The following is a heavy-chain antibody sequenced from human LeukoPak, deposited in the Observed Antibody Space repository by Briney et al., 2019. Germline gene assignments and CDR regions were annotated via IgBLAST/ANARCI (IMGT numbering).Heavy chain of an antibody. V-gene: IGHV1-46*01. J-gene: IGHJ5*02. CDR1: GYTFTSYY. CDR2: INPSAGST. D-gene: IGHD2-2*02. CDR3: ARGRGYCSSTSCYTYWFDP. Sequence: ASVKVSCKASGYTFTSYYIHWVRQAPGQGLEWMGIINPSAGSTSYAQKFQGRVTMTRDTSTSTLYMELSSLRSEDTAVYYCARGRGYCSSTSCYTYWFDPWGQGTLVTVSS.